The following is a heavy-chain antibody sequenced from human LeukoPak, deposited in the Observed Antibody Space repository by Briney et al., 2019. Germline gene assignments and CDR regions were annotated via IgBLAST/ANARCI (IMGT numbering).Heavy chain of an antibody. Sequence: ASVKVSCKASGCTFTGYYMHWVRQAPGQGLEWMGWINPNSGGTNYAQKFQGRVTMTRDTSISTAYMELSRLRSDDTAVYYCARTRIGLWFGELFCFDYWGQGTLVTVSS. CDR2: INPNSGGT. CDR3: ARTRIGLWFGELFCFDY. V-gene: IGHV1-2*02. CDR1: GCTFTGYY. J-gene: IGHJ4*02. D-gene: IGHD3-10*01.